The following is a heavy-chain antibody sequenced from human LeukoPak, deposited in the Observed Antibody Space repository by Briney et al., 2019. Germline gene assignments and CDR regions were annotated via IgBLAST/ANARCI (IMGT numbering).Heavy chain of an antibody. D-gene: IGHD2-15*01. J-gene: IGHJ6*03. Sequence: GASVKVSCKASGGTFSSYAISWVRQAPGQGLEWMGWISTYNGNTNYAQKFQGRVTMTTDTSTSTAYMVLRSLRSDDTAVYYCARRLGYCSGGSCYSDYYFMDVWGKGTTVTISS. CDR1: GGTFSSYA. CDR2: ISTYNGNT. V-gene: IGHV1-18*01. CDR3: ARRLGYCSGGSCYSDYYFMDV.